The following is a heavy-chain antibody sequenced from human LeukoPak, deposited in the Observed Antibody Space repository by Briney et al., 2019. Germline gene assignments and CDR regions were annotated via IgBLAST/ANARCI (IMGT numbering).Heavy chain of an antibody. Sequence: ATVTVSCKASGYSFVFYGFAWVRQAPGQGLEWMGWISSYTGNTKYAQNLQGRVTMTTDTSTSTAYMELRSLRSDDTAVYYCARDPNQYEAAPAFHYWGQGTLVTVSS. CDR3: ARDPNQYEAAPAFHY. CDR1: GYSFVFYG. V-gene: IGHV1-18*01. CDR2: ISSYTGNT. J-gene: IGHJ4*02. D-gene: IGHD6-13*01.